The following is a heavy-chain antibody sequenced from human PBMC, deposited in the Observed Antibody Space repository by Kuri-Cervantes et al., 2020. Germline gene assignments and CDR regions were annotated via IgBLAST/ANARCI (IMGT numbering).Heavy chain of an antibody. Sequence: GGSLRLFCAVSGFTFSSYAMSWVRQAPGKGLEWVSAISGSGGSTYYADSVKGRVTISRENAKTSLYLQIHSLRVGDTAVYYCARPARKYGDALDMWGPGTMVTVSS. CDR2: ISGSGGST. J-gene: IGHJ3*02. CDR1: GFTFSSYA. CDR3: ARPARKYGDALDM. D-gene: IGHD2-2*01. V-gene: IGHV3-23*01.